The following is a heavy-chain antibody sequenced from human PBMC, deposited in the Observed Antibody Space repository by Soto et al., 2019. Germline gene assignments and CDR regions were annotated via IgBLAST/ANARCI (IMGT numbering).Heavy chain of an antibody. Sequence: EAQMLESGGGSVQPGGSLRLSCAASGFTFSTYAVAWVRQSPGKGLEWVSSISASGGDTWYADSVKGRFTISRDNSKNTLHLQMNSPRAEDTAVYYCGRRPTARASWGQGTLVTVSS. J-gene: IGHJ5*02. CDR2: ISASGGDT. D-gene: IGHD1-1*01. V-gene: IGHV3-23*01. CDR1: GFTFSTYA. CDR3: GRRPTARAS.